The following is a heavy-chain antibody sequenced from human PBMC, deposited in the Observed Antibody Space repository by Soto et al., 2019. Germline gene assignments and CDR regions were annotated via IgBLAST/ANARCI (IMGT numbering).Heavy chain of an antibody. CDR3: AGGFTMLGSGWSYTDY. Sequence: SETLSLTCTAAGGSIGGYYWSWIRQPPGKGLEWIGYVYYRGRTNYNPSLKSRVTISVDTSKNQFSLRLTSVTAADTAVYYCAGGFTMLGSGWSYTDYWGQGALVTVSS. V-gene: IGHV4-59*01. CDR1: GGSIGGYY. D-gene: IGHD6-19*01. J-gene: IGHJ4*02. CDR2: VYYRGRT.